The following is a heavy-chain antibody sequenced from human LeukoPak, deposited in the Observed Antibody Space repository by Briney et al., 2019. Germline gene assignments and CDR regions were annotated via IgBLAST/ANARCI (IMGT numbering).Heavy chain of an antibody. J-gene: IGHJ6*02. CDR1: GYTFTSYG. CDR2: ISAYNGNT. CDR3: ARGATWVYYYYYGMDV. Sequence: ASVKVSCKASGYTFTSYGISWVRQAPGQGLEWMGWISAYNGNTNYAQKLQGRVTMTTDTSTSTAYMGLRSLRSDDTAVYYCARGATWVYYYYYGMDVWGQGTTVTVSS. D-gene: IGHD1-26*01. V-gene: IGHV1-18*01.